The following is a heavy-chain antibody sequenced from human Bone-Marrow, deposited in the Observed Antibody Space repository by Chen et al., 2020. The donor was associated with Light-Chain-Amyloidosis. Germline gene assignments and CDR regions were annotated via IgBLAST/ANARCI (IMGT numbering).Heavy chain of an antibody. V-gene: IGHV5-51*01. Sequence: EVQLEQSGPEVKKPGESLKIPCTGSGYTFPNYWIGGVRQMPGKGLEWMGVIYPDDSDARYSPSFEGQVTISADKSITTAYLQWRSLKASDTAMYYCARRRDGYNFDYWGQGTLVTVSS. J-gene: IGHJ4*02. CDR3: ARRRDGYNFDY. CDR2: IYPDDSDA. D-gene: IGHD5-12*01. CDR1: GYTFPNYW.